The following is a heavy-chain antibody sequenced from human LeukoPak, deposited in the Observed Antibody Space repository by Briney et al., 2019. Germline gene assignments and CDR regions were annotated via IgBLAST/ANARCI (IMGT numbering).Heavy chain of an antibody. V-gene: IGHV4-39*01. CDR2: IYYTVRT. D-gene: IGHD3-9*01. J-gene: IGHJ5*02. CDR1: GGSISSSSYY. CDR3: ARSPRFLRYFDP. Sequence: SETLSLTCTVSGGSISSSSYYWRWIRQPPGKRLEWTGCIYYTVRTYYNPSLTSPVTIPVDPSKTQFSLKLSSVTPAATAVYYCARSPRFLRYFDPWGQGTLVTVSS.